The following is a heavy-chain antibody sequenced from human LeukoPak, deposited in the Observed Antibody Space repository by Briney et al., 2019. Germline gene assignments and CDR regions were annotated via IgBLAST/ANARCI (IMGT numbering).Heavy chain of an antibody. CDR1: GYTFTSYY. J-gene: IGHJ4*02. V-gene: IGHV1-2*02. CDR2: INPNSGGT. Sequence: ASVKVSCKASGYTFTSYYMHWVRQAPGQGLEWMGWINPNSGGTNYAQKFQGRVTMTRDTSISTAYMELSRLRSDDTAVYYCAWSSSWYNYFDYWGQGTLVTVSS. D-gene: IGHD6-13*01. CDR3: AWSSSWYNYFDY.